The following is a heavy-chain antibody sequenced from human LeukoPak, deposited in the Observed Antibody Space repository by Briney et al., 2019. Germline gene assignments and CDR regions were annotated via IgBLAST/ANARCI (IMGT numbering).Heavy chain of an antibody. V-gene: IGHV3-30*04. CDR3: ARVGIAVAGSFDY. CDR1: GFTFSSYA. D-gene: IGHD6-19*01. CDR2: ISYDGSNK. Sequence: GGSLRLSCATSGFTFSSYAMHWVRQAPGKGLEWVAVISYDGSNKYYADSVKGRFTISRDNSKNTLYLQMNSLRAEDTAVYYCARVGIAVAGSFDYWGQGTLVTVSS. J-gene: IGHJ4*02.